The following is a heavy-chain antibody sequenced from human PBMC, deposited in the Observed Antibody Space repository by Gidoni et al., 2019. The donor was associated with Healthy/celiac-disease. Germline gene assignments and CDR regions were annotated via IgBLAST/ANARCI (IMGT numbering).Heavy chain of an antibody. J-gene: IGHJ3*02. CDR2: IYHSGST. V-gene: IGHV4-4*02. D-gene: IGHD5-18*01. CDR3: ARKKGDTEAGAFDI. Sequence: QVQLQESGSGLVKPSGTLSLTCADPAGPISSINWWMWVRQPPGKGLEWIGEIYHSGSTNYNPTLRSRVTISVDKSKDQFSLKLSSVTAADTAVYYCARKKGDTEAGAFDIWGQGTMVTVSS. CDR1: AGPISSINW.